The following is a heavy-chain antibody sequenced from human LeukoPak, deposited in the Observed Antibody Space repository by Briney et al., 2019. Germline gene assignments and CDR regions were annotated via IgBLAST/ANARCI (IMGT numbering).Heavy chain of an antibody. CDR2: IHTSGST. CDR3: ARGICSSTSCYTPGAFDI. Sequence: SETLSLTCTVSGGSISNSYWSWIRQPAGKGLEWIGRIHTSGSTNYNPSLKSRVTMSVDASKNQFSLKLSSVTAADTAVYYCARGICSSTSCYTPGAFDIWGQGTMVTVSS. J-gene: IGHJ3*02. V-gene: IGHV4-4*07. D-gene: IGHD2-2*02. CDR1: GGSISNSY.